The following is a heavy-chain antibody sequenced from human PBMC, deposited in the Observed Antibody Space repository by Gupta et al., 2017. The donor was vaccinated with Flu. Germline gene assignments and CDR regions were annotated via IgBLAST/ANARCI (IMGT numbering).Heavy chain of an antibody. CDR3: AKGGAADMWADAVDV. V-gene: IGHV3-21*01. Sequence: EVHLVASGGALVKPGGFLRLSCAAPAFPLNSSSMHWVRQAPGPWLDWVSSISSSGQFTYFADAVRGRFTISRDNAKNSLYLQMNSMRADDTAIYYCAKGGAADMWADAVDVWGQGTMVTVSS. CDR2: ISSSGQFT. CDR1: AFPLNSSS. J-gene: IGHJ3*01. D-gene: IGHD6-25*01.